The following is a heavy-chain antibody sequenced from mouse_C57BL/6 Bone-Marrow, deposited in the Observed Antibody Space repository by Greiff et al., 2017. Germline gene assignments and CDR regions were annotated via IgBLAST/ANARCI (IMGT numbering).Heavy chain of an antibody. CDR3: ASYAMDY. Sequence: QVQLQQSGAELARPGASVKMSCKASGYTFTSYTMHWVKQRPGPGLEWIGYINPSRCYTKYNQTFKDKATLTADKSSSTAYMQLSSLTSEDSAVYYCASYAMDYWGQGTSVTVSS. J-gene: IGHJ4*01. CDR2: INPSRCYT. V-gene: IGHV1-4*01. CDR1: GYTFTSYT.